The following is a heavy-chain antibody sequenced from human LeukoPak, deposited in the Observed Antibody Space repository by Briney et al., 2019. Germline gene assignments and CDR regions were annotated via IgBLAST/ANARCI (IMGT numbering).Heavy chain of an antibody. V-gene: IGHV4-34*01. J-gene: IGHJ4*02. CDR1: GGSFSGYY. CDR3: ARGSIAAADGGPRTDY. CDR2: INHSGST. D-gene: IGHD6-13*01. Sequence: SETLSLTCAVYGGSFSGYYWSWIRQPPGKGLEWIGEINHSGSTNYNPSLKSRVTISVDTSKNQFSLKLSSVTAAETAVYYCARGSIAAADGGPRTDYWGQGTLVTVSS.